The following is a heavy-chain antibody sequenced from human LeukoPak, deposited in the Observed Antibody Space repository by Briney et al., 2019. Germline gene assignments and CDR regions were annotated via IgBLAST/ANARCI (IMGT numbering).Heavy chain of an antibody. CDR2: INPNSGGT. CDR3: ARDGMVVGKADY. J-gene: IGHJ4*02. CDR1: GYTFTGYY. Sequence: ASVKVSCKASGYTFTGYYMHWVRQAPGQGLEWMGWINPNSGGTNYAQKFLGRVTMTRDTSISTAYMELSRLRSDDTAVYYCARDGMVVGKADYWGQGTLVTVSS. D-gene: IGHD2-15*01. V-gene: IGHV1-2*02.